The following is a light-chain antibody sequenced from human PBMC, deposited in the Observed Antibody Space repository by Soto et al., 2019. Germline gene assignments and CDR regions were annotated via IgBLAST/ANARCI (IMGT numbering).Light chain of an antibody. V-gene: IGKV3-20*01. Sequence: EIVLTQSPGILSLSPGERATLSCRASQNVGSRYLAWYQQKPGQTPRLLIYGASSRVTGIPGRFNASGSGTDFTLTIKRLETEDFAVYYCQQYYTSPETFGLGTKVDIK. CDR3: QQYYTSPET. J-gene: IGKJ2*01. CDR2: GAS. CDR1: QNVGSRY.